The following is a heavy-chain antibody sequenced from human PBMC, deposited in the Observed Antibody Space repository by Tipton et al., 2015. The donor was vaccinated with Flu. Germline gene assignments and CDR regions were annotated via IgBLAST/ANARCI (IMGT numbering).Heavy chain of an antibody. V-gene: IGHV3-9*01. CDR2: ISWNSGIK. CDR3: AKRFRVGSDYSGAFDI. CDR1: GFTFGDYA. J-gene: IGHJ3*02. Sequence: SLRLSCAVSGFTFGDYAGHWVRQAPGKGLEWVSGISWNSGIKAYGDSVKGRFTISRDNAKNSLYLQMNSLRAEDTALYYCAKRFRVGSDYSGAFDIWGQGTMLTVSS. D-gene: IGHD2-21*01.